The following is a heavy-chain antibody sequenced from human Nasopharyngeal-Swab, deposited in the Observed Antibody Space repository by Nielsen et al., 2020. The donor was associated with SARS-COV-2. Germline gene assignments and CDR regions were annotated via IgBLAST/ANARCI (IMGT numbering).Heavy chain of an antibody. CDR1: GYTFTSYA. J-gene: IGHJ3*02. Sequence: ASVKVSCKASGYTFTSYAMHWVRQAPGQRLEWMGWINAGNGNTKYSQKFQGRVTMTTDTSTSTAYMELRSLRSDDTAVYYCARDGGYDSSGIDAFDIWGQGTMVTVSS. D-gene: IGHD3-22*01. CDR3: ARDGGYDSSGIDAFDI. V-gene: IGHV1-3*01. CDR2: INAGNGNT.